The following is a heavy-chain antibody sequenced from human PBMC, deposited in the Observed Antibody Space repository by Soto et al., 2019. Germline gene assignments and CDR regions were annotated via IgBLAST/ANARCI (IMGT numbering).Heavy chain of an antibody. D-gene: IGHD6-19*01. V-gene: IGHV1-58*01. CDR2: IVVASGYS. CDR1: GFTFGSSA. Sequence: LVQSGPDVKKPGTSVKVSCKTSGFTFGSSAVQWVRQVRGQRLELIGWIVVASGYSNVAQKFQDRLSLTRDLSTNTAFMELSSLTSEDSAMYYCAADVIGVAGDFDHWGQGTLVSVSS. CDR3: AADVIGVAGDFDH. J-gene: IGHJ4*02.